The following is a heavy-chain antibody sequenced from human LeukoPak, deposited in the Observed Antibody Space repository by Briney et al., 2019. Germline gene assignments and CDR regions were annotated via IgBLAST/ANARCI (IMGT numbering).Heavy chain of an antibody. J-gene: IGHJ4*02. CDR1: GFTFSTYG. CDR3: AKDLIGQSSSWPAH. Sequence: PGRSLRLSCAASGFTFSTYGMHWVRQAPGKGLEWVALTSYDGRNKYYADSVKGRFTISRDNSKNTLYLQMNSLTAEDTAVYYCAKDLIGQSSSWPAHWGQGTLVTVSS. D-gene: IGHD6-13*01. V-gene: IGHV3-30*18. CDR2: TSYDGRNK.